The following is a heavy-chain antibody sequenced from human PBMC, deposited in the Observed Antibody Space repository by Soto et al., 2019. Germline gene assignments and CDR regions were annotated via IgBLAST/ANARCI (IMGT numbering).Heavy chain of an antibody. V-gene: IGHV3-23*01. CDR2: ISGSGGTT. D-gene: IGHD3-10*01. CDR1: GFTFSSYA. CDR3: AKGGGMVRGVIIPFDP. Sequence: GGSLRLSCAASGFTFSSYAMSWVRQAPGKGLEWVSAISGSGGTTYYADSVKGRFTISRDNSKNTLYLQMNSLRVEDTAVYYCAKGGGMVRGVIIPFDPWGQGTLVTVSS. J-gene: IGHJ5*02.